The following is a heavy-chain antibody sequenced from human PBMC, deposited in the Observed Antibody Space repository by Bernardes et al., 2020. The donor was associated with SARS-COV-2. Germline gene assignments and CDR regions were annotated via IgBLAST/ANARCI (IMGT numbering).Heavy chain of an antibody. V-gene: IGHV4-39*01. CDR3: ARVAPGGYCSVGSCGVY. CDR1: GGSISNTNYY. D-gene: IGHD2-15*01. Sequence: SETLSLTCTVSGGSISNTNYYWGWIRQPPGKGLEWIGSIGYYGNTYYNPSLKSRVTISVDTSKNQFSLRLTSVTAADTAVYYCARVAPGGYCSVGSCGVYWGRGTLVTVSS. J-gene: IGHJ4*02. CDR2: IGYYGNT.